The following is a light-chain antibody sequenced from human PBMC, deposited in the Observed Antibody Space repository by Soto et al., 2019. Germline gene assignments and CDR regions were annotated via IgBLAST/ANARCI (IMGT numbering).Light chain of an antibody. J-gene: IGKJ2*01. CDR1: QSVRNN. Sequence: ETVMTQSPATLSVSPGERATLSCRTSQSVRNNLAWYQQRPGQAPRLLIYGASTRATGVPARFSGSGSGTDFTLTINSLQSEDFAVYYCQQWSSSPRTFGQGTKLEIK. CDR2: GAS. CDR3: QQWSSSPRT. V-gene: IGKV3-15*01.